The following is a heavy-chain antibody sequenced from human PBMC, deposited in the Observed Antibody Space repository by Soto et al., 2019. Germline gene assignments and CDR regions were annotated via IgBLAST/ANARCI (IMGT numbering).Heavy chain of an antibody. J-gene: IGHJ4*02. CDR1: GGSISSYY. D-gene: IGHD6-19*01. Sequence: QVQLQESGPGLVKPSETLSLTCTVSGGSISSYYWSWIRQPPGKGLEWIGYIYYSGSTNYNPSLTSQVTISVDTSKNQFSLKLSSVTAADTAVYYCARARAGTYWDYWGQGTLVTVSS. CDR3: ARARAGTYWDY. V-gene: IGHV4-59*01. CDR2: IYYSGST.